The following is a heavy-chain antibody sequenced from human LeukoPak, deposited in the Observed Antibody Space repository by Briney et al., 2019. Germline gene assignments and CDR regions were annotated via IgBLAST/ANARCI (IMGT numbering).Heavy chain of an antibody. CDR1: GGSMSSYY. J-gene: IGHJ4*02. V-gene: IGHV4-4*08. D-gene: IGHD1-1*01. CDR2: ISSSGST. CDR3: ARLIYNTYTNNWRFDY. Sequence: SETLSLTCAVSGGSMSSYYWSWIRQPPGKGLECIGCISSSGSTNYNPSLESRVTISKDMSKNQFSLKLSSVTAADTALYYCARLIYNTYTNNWRFDYWGQGTLVTVSS.